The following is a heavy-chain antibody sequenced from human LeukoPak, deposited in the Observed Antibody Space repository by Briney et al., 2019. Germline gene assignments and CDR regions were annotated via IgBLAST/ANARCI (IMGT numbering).Heavy chain of an antibody. CDR3: ARDHPTYCGGDCYSHAFDI. J-gene: IGHJ3*02. D-gene: IGHD2-21*02. CDR1: GFSFNTYA. CDR2: ISNTGGST. V-gene: IGHV3-23*01. Sequence: GGSLRLSCAASGFSFNTYAMSWVRQAPGKGLEWVSAISNTGGSTYYADSVKGRFTISRDKSKNTLSLQMNSLRAEDTAVYYCARDHPTYCGGDCYSHAFDIWGQGTMVTVSS.